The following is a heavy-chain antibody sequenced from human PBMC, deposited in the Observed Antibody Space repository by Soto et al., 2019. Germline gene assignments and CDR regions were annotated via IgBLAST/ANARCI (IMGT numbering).Heavy chain of an antibody. J-gene: IGHJ4*02. CDR1: GGSFSGYY. D-gene: IGHD6-13*01. CDR2: INHSGST. V-gene: IGHV4-34*01. CDR3: ARGYQPEQQLAFDY. Sequence: QVQLQQWGAGLLKPSETLSLTCAVYGGSFSGYYWSGIAQPPGKGLEWIGEINHSGSTNYNPSLKSRVTISVDTSKNQFSLKLSSVTAADTAVYYCARGYQPEQQLAFDYWGQGTLVTVSS.